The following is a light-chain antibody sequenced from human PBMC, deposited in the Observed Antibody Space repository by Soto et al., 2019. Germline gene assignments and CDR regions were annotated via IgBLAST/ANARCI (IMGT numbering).Light chain of an antibody. CDR1: QGISNN. J-gene: IGKJ1*01. CDR2: AAS. Sequence: DIQMTQSPSTLSASVGDRVTITCRASQGISNNLAWYQQKPGQVPKLLIYAASTLQSGVPSRFSGSGSGTDFTLTISSLQPEDVATYDCQEYNSAPRTFGQGTKVEIK. V-gene: IGKV1-27*01. CDR3: QEYNSAPRT.